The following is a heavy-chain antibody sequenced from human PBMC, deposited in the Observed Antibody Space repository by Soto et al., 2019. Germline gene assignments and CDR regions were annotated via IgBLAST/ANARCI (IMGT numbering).Heavy chain of an antibody. CDR3: ARESGSGWYVWFDP. CDR1: GGSFSGYY. CDR2: INHSGST. Sequence: SETLSLTCAVYGGSFSGYYWSWIRQPPGKGLEWIGEINHSGSTNYNPSPKSRVTISVDTSKNQFSLKLSSVTAADTAVYYCARESGSGWYVWFDPWGQGTLVTAPQ. V-gene: IGHV4-34*01. J-gene: IGHJ5*02. D-gene: IGHD6-19*01.